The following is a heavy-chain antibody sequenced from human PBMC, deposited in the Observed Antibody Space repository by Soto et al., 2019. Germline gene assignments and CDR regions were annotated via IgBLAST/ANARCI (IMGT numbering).Heavy chain of an antibody. CDR2: IIPILGIA. CDR3: ARDGPVLMVYAISPEESDAFDI. V-gene: IGHV1-69*08. Sequence: QVQLVQSGAEVKKPGSSVKVSCKASGGTFSSYTISWVRQAPGQGLEWMGRIIPILGIANYAQKFQGRVTITADKSTSTAYMELSSLRSEDTAVYYCARDGPVLMVYAISPEESDAFDIWGQGTMVTVSS. D-gene: IGHD2-8*01. J-gene: IGHJ3*02. CDR1: GGTFSSYT.